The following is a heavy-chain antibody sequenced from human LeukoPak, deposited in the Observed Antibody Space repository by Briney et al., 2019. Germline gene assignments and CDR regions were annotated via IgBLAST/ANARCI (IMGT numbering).Heavy chain of an antibody. CDR2: ISAYNRNT. V-gene: IGHV1-18*01. Sequence: GSVKVSCTASGYTFTSFVINWGGQAPGQGLQERGGISAYNRNTNYAQRLPGRVTMPTDTSTRTPNTALRSLRSDDTAGYYFPRGEDYYDTSAYYNLDYWGQGTLVTVSS. CDR1: GYTFTSFV. D-gene: IGHD3-22*01. CDR3: PRGEDYYDTSAYYNLDY. J-gene: IGHJ4*02.